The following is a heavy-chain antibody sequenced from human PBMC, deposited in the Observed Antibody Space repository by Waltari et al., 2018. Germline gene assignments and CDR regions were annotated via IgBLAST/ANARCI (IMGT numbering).Heavy chain of an antibody. V-gene: IGHV3-74*01. D-gene: IGHD4-17*01. CDR1: GLTFNSYW. CDR3: ATGDSHAFDM. Sequence: EVQLVESGGGLVQPGGSLRLSCAASGLTFNSYWMHWVRQDPGRGLVWVSRINVAGTLTSYADSVKGRFTIARDNAKNMVYLQMNSLRVEDTAVYYCATGDSHAFDMWGQGTLVIVSS. J-gene: IGHJ3*02. CDR2: INVAGTLT.